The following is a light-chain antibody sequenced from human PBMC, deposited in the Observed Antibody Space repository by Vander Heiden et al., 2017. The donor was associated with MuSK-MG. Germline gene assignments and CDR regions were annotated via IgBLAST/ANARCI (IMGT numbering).Light chain of an antibody. V-gene: IGKV1-39*01. Sequence: DIQMTQSPSSLSASVGDRVTITCRASQSISNYLNWFQQRPGKAPKLLIYAASSLQSGVPSRFSGSGSGTDFTLTISRLQLEDFATYYCLQSNSNIFTFGHGTKVDIK. CDR3: LQSNSNIFT. CDR1: QSISNY. CDR2: AAS. J-gene: IGKJ3*01.